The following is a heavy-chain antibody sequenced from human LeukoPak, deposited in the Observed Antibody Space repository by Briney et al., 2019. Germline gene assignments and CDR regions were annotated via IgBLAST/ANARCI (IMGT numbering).Heavy chain of an antibody. V-gene: IGHV3-30-3*01. CDR3: ARDGDFWSAYFDY. J-gene: IGHJ4*02. D-gene: IGHD3-3*01. CDR1: GFIFSNYV. CDR2: ISYDGSNK. Sequence: GGSLRLSCAASGFIFSNYVMHWVRQPPGKGLEWVAVISYDGSNKYYADSVKGRFTISRDNSKNTLYLQMNSLRAEDTAVYYCARDGDFWSAYFDYWGQGTLVTVSS.